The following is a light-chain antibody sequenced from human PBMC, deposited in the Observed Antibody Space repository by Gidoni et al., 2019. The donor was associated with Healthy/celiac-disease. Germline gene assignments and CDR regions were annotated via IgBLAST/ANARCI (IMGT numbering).Light chain of an antibody. CDR2: DVS. V-gene: IGLV2-14*01. Sequence: QSALTQPASVSASPGQSITIPCTGTISDVGGYNYVSWDQQHQGKAHKLMIYDVSNRPSGVSNRFSVSKSVNTASLTISGLQAEDDADYYCSAYTSSSTLNVVFGGGTKLTVL. J-gene: IGLJ2*01. CDR1: ISDVGGYNY. CDR3: SAYTSSSTLNVV.